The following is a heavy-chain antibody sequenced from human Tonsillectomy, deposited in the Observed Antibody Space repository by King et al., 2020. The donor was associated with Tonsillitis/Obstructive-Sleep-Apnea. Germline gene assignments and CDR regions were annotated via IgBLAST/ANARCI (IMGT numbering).Heavy chain of an antibody. D-gene: IGHD1-7*01. V-gene: IGHV3-9*01. CDR3: AALWNYEDYYYYYMDV. J-gene: IGHJ6*03. Sequence: VQLVESGGGLVQPGRSLRLSCAASGFTFDDYAMHWVRQAPGKGLEWVSGISWNSGSIGYADSVKGRFTISRDNAKNSLYLQMNSLRAEDTALYYCAALWNYEDYYYYYMDVWGKGTTVTVSS. CDR2: ISWNSGSI. CDR1: GFTFDDYA.